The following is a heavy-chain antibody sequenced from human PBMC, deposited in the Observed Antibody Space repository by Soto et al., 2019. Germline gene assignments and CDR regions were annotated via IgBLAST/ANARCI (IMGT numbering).Heavy chain of an antibody. Sequence: GGSLRLSCAASGCTFSSYAMSWVRQAPGKGLEWVSAISGSGGSTYYADSVKGRFTISRDNSKNTLYLQMNSLRAEDTVVYYCAKAPYDYVWGSYLKNGGQGTLV. CDR1: GCTFSSYA. CDR2: ISGSGGST. V-gene: IGHV3-23*01. J-gene: IGHJ4*02. D-gene: IGHD3-16*02. CDR3: AKAPYDYVWGSYLKN.